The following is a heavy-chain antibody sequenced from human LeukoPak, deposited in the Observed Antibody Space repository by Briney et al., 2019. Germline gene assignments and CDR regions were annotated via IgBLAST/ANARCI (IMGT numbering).Heavy chain of an antibody. Sequence: GESLKISCEASGYSFTTYWFGCVRQMPGKGLEWLGIIYPGDSDTRYTPSFQGQVTISVDKSINTAYLQWDTLKASDTAMYYCARHGGLCNDTTCSSWAFDFWGQGTTLIVSS. J-gene: IGHJ3*01. CDR3: ARHGGLCNDTTCSSWAFDF. V-gene: IGHV5-51*01. D-gene: IGHD2-2*01. CDR2: IYPGDSDT. CDR1: GYSFTTYW.